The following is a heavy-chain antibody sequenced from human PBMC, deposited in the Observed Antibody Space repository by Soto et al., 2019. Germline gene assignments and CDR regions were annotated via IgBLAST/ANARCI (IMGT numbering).Heavy chain of an antibody. CDR1: GGSFSGYY. V-gene: IGHV4-34*01. Sequence: PXETLSLTCAVYGGSFSGYYWSWIRQPPGKGLEWIGEINHSGSTNYNPSLKSRVTISVDTSKNQFSLKLSSVTAADTAVYYCASRRSGSNGSGSYYKIHYGMDVWGQGTTVTVSS. CDR2: INHSGST. CDR3: ASRRSGSNGSGSYYKIHYGMDV. D-gene: IGHD3-10*01. J-gene: IGHJ6*02.